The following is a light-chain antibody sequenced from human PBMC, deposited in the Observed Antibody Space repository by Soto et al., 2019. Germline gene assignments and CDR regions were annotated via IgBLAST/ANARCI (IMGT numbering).Light chain of an antibody. CDR2: DVS. CDR1: SSDVGGYNY. CDR3: CSYAGSYTYV. Sequence: QSALTQPRSVSGSPGQSVTISCTGTSSDVGGYNYVSWYQQHPGKAPKLMIYDVSKRPSGVPDRFSGSKSGNTGSLTISGLQAEDEADYYCCSYAGSYTYVFGTGTKVTVL. J-gene: IGLJ1*01. V-gene: IGLV2-11*01.